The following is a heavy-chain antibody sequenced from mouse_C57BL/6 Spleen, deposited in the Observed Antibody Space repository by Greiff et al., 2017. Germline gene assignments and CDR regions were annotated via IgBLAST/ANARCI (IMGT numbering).Heavy chain of an antibody. J-gene: IGHJ3*01. D-gene: IGHD2-3*01. CDR3: ARSDYDDYSPFAY. CDR1: GYTFTSYW. Sequence: QVQLQQPGAELVKPGASVKLSCKASGYTFTSYWMHWVKQRPGQGLEWIGMIPPNSGSTNYNEKFKSKATLTVDKSSSTAYMQLSSLASEDSAVYYCARSDYDDYSPFAYWGQGTMVTVSA. CDR2: IPPNSGST. V-gene: IGHV1-64*01.